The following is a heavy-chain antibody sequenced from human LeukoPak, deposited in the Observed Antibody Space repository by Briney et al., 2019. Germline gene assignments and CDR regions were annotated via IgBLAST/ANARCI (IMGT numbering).Heavy chain of an antibody. CDR3: TTKYYYDNNDYYLIDY. CDR2: FDPENGEI. CDR1: GYTLIELS. D-gene: IGHD3-22*01. J-gene: IGHJ4*02. Sequence: GASVKVSCKVSGYTLIELSMHWVRQAPGKGLEWMGTFDPENGEIIYARKFQGRVTMTEDTSTDTAYMELSSLRSEDTAVYYCTTKYYYDNNDYYLIDYWGQGTLVTVSS. V-gene: IGHV1-24*01.